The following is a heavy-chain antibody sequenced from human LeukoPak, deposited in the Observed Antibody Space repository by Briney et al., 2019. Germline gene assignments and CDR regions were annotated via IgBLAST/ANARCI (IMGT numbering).Heavy chain of an antibody. J-gene: IGHJ3*02. CDR3: TGGYSYGLKIDAFDI. D-gene: IGHD5-18*01. CDR2: IRSKAYGGTT. Sequence: PGRSLRLSCTASGFTFGDYAMSWARQAPGKGLEWVGFIRSKAYGGTTEYAASVKGRFTISRDDSKSIAYLQMNSLKTEDTAVYYCTGGYSYGLKIDAFDIWGQGTMVTVSS. V-gene: IGHV3-49*04. CDR1: GFTFGDYA.